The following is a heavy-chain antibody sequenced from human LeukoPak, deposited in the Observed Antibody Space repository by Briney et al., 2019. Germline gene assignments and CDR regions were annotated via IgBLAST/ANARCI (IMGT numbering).Heavy chain of an antibody. D-gene: IGHD3-10*01. J-gene: IGHJ5*02. CDR3: ARDSSPYYYGSGSYCWFDP. CDR2: MNPNSGNT. CDR1: GYTFTSYD. Sequence: ASVKVSCKASGYTFTSYDINWVRQATGQGLEWMGWMNPNSGNTGYAQKFQGRVTMTRDTSISTAYMELSRLRSDDTAVYYCARDSSPYYYGSGSYCWFDPWGQGTLVTVSS. V-gene: IGHV1-8*01.